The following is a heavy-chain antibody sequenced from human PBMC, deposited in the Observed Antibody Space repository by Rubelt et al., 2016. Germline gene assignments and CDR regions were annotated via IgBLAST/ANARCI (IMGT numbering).Heavy chain of an antibody. V-gene: IGHV3-72*01. CDR1: GFTFSDHY. J-gene: IGHJ2*01. Sequence: EVQLVESGGGLVQPGESLRLSCAVSGFTFSDHYMDWVRQAPGKGLEWVGRIRNKARSSSTEYAASGKGRFTVSRDDSTSSLYLQMNSLKTEDTAVDYCIRAGNSDSYWYFDLWGRGTLVTVSS. CDR3: IRAGNSDSYWYFDL. D-gene: IGHD5-12*01. CDR2: IRNKARSSST.